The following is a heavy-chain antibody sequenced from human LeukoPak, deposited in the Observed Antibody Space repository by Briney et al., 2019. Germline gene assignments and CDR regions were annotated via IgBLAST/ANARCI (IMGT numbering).Heavy chain of an antibody. CDR3: TKPYYDNSSGYYGY. V-gene: IGHV3-23*01. Sequence: GGSLTLSCAASGFTFSSYAMSWVRQPPGKGLEWVAAISGSGGSTYYADSVKRRFTISRDNSKITLYLQMTSLRAEDTAVYYCTKPYYDNSSGYYGYWGQGTLVTVSS. J-gene: IGHJ4*02. CDR1: GFTFSSYA. CDR2: ISGSGGST. D-gene: IGHD3-22*01.